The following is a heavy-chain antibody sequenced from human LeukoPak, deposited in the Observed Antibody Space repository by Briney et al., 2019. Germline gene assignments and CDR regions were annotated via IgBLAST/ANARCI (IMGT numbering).Heavy chain of an antibody. Sequence: ASVKVSCKASGYTFTSYDINWVRQATGQGLEWMGWMNPNSGNTGYAQKFQGRVTITRNTSISTAYMELSSLRSEDMAVYSCARCRSRYWFDPWGQGTLVTVSS. CDR2: MNPNSGNT. CDR1: GYTFTSYD. D-gene: IGHD6-13*01. CDR3: ARCRSRYWFDP. V-gene: IGHV1-8*03. J-gene: IGHJ5*02.